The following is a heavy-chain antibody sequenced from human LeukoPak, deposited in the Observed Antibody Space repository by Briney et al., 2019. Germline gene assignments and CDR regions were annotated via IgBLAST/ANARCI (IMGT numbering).Heavy chain of an antibody. Sequence: PGRSLRLSCAASGFTFSSYGMHWVRQAPGKGLEWVAVIWYDGSNKYYADSVKGRFTISRDNSKNTLYLQMNSLRAEDTAVYYCARAQYYYGSSGYYYDYYYYGMDVWGQGTTVTVSS. D-gene: IGHD3-22*01. CDR3: ARAQYYYGSSGYYYDYYYYGMDV. CDR1: GFTFSSYG. CDR2: IWYDGSNK. J-gene: IGHJ6*02. V-gene: IGHV3-33*01.